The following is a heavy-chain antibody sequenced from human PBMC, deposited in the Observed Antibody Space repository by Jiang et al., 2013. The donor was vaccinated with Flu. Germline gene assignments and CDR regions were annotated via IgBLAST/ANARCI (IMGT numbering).Heavy chain of an antibody. CDR3: TRENVLLWFGESNDSFDL. V-gene: IGHV3-49*04. D-gene: IGHD3-10*01. CDR2: IKNKAYGGTT. J-gene: IGHJ3*01. Sequence: LESGGGLVQPGRSLRLSCTGSGFTFDDYTINWVRQAPGKGLEWVGFIKNKAYGGTTEYAASVKGRFTISRDDSKSIAYLHTNSLKAEDTAVYYCTRENVLLWFGESNDSFDLWGQGTMVTVSS. CDR1: GFTFDDYT.